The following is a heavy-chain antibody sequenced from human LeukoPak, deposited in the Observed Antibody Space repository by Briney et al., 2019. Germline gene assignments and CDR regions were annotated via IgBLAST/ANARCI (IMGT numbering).Heavy chain of an antibody. CDR2: IYSGGST. CDR3: ARHLGGSHDAFDI. Sequence: GGSLRLSCAAPGFTVSSNYMSWVRQAPGKGLEWVSVIYSGGSTYYADSVKGRFTISRDNSKNTLYLQMNSLRAEDTAVYYCARHLGGSHDAFDIWGQGTMVTVSS. J-gene: IGHJ3*02. V-gene: IGHV3-53*01. D-gene: IGHD2-15*01. CDR1: GFTVSSNY.